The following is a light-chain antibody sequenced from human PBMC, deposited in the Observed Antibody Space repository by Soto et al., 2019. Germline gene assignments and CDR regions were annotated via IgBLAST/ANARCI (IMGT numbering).Light chain of an antibody. CDR2: EVS. J-gene: IGLJ2*01. Sequence: QSALTQPPSASGSPGQSVTISCTGTSSDVGGYNYVSWYQQHPGKAPKLMIYEVSKRPSGVPDRFSGSKSGNTASLTVSGLQAEDGADSYCSSYAGSNNLVVFGGGTKLTVL. V-gene: IGLV2-8*01. CDR3: SSYAGSNNLVV. CDR1: SSDVGGYNY.